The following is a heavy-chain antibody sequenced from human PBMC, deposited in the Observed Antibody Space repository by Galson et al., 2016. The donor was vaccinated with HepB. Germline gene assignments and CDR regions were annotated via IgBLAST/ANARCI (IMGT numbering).Heavy chain of an antibody. V-gene: IGHV4-31*03. Sequence: TLSLTCTVSGGSISSGGYYWSWIRQFPEKGLEWIGYIYYSGSTYYNPSLKSRVTISVDTSKNQFSLNLRSVTAADTAVYYCARSQQLLRGEYFQHWGQGTQVTVSS. CDR3: ARSQQLLRGEYFQH. CDR2: IYYSGST. CDR1: GGSISSGGYY. J-gene: IGHJ1*01. D-gene: IGHD6-13*01.